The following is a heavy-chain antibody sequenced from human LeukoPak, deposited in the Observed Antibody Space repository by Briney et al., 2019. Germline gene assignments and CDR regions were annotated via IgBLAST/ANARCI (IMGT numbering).Heavy chain of an antibody. D-gene: IGHD3-22*01. Sequence: SETLSLTCTVSGGSISSYYWSWIRQPAGKGLEWIGRIYTSGSTNYNPSLKSRVTMSVDTSKNQFSLKLSSVTAADTAVYYCAKDLAYDSSGYYYYWGQGTLVTVSS. V-gene: IGHV4-4*07. CDR2: IYTSGST. J-gene: IGHJ4*02. CDR1: GGSISSYY. CDR3: AKDLAYDSSGYYYY.